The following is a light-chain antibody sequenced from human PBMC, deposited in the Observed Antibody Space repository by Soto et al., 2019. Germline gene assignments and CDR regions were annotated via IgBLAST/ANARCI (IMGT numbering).Light chain of an antibody. CDR2: DAS. V-gene: IGKV3-20*01. CDR1: QRFSNSY. CDR3: QQYERPPFA. J-gene: IGKJ2*01. Sequence: EIVLTQSPGTLSLFPGDRATLSCRASQRFSNSYLAWFQQKPGQAPRLLIYDASSRAAGVPDRVSGGGSGTDFTLTISALEPEDFALYFCQQYERPPFAFGQGTRLEI.